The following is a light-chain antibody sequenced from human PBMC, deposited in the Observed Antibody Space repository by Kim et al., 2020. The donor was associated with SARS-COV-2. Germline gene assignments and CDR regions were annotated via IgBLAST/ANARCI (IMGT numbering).Light chain of an antibody. CDR1: TSNIRTNA. V-gene: IGLV1-44*01. CDR3: AAWDDSVNGSIL. Sequence: VTVSSAGATSNIRTNAFSVFRQFPRTAPQLLIYGNDQRPSGVPDRFSGSTSGTSASLDTSGLQSEDEADYYCAAWDDSVNGSILFGGGTQLTVL. J-gene: IGLJ2*01. CDR2: GND.